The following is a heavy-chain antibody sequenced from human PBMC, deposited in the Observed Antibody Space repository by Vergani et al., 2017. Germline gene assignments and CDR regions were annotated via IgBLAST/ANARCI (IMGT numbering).Heavy chain of an antibody. CDR2: VDPEDGET. CDR3: ATPQTVTTGGMEV. V-gene: IGHV1-69-2*01. Sequence: EVQLVQSGAEVKKPGATMKISCKVSGYTFPDHYMHWVKQAPGKGLGWMGLVDPEDGETIYAEKFKGRVTIAADTSTDTAHVELSSLRSEDTAVSYCATPQTVTTGGMEVWGQGTTVIVSS. CDR1: GYTFPDHY. J-gene: IGHJ6*02. D-gene: IGHD4-17*01.